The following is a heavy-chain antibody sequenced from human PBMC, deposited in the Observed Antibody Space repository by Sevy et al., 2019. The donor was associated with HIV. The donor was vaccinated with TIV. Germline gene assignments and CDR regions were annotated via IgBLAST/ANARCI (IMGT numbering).Heavy chain of an antibody. CDR1: GFTFSSYG. D-gene: IGHD1-26*01. CDR3: AKDGVGATNGRGYYYGMDV. Sequence: GGSLRLSCAASGFTFSSYGMHWVRQAPGKGLEWVAVISYDGSNKYYADSVKGRFTISRDNSKNTLYLQMNSLRAEDTAVYYCAKDGVGATNGRGYYYGMDVWGQGTTVTVSS. V-gene: IGHV3-30*18. J-gene: IGHJ6*02. CDR2: ISYDGSNK.